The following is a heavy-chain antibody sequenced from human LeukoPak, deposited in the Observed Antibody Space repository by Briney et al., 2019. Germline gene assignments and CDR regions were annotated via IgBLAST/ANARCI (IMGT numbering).Heavy chain of an antibody. CDR2: IISNGEST. Sequence: GGSLRRSCSAPGFTFSGYAMHWVRQAPGKGLEYVSAIISNGESTYYSDSVKDRFTISRDNSKNTLNLQMSSLRPEDTAVYYCVKSASTWYLFDYWGQGTLVTVSS. CDR3: VKSASTWYLFDY. V-gene: IGHV3-64*03. CDR1: GFTFSGYA. D-gene: IGHD6-13*01. J-gene: IGHJ4*02.